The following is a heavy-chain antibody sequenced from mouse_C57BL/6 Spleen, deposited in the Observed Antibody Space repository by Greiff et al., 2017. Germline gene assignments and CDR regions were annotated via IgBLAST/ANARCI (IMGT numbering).Heavy chain of an antibody. CDR2: IYPGSGST. D-gene: IGHD2-4*01. J-gene: IGHJ3*01. Sequence: QVQLQQPGAELVKPGASVKMSCKASGYTFTSYWITWVKQRPGQGLEWIGDIYPGSGSTNYNEKFKSKATLTVDTSSSTAYMQLSSLTSEDSAVYYGARVRDYDGGAWFAYWGQGTLVTVSA. CDR1: GYTFTSYW. CDR3: ARVRDYDGGAWFAY. V-gene: IGHV1-55*01.